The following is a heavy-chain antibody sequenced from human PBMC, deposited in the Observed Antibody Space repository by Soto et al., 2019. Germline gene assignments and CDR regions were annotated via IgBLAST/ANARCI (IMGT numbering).Heavy chain of an antibody. J-gene: IGHJ4*02. D-gene: IGHD3-22*01. V-gene: IGHV1-69*01. CDR3: ARGWGYDSTDYYYAY. CDR1: GGTFSRHT. Sequence: QVPLVQSGAEVRKPGSSVKVSCKASGGTFSRHTISWVRQAPGQGLEWMGGIIPMFGTGNHAQKFQGRVTITADESTSTAYMELSSLRSEDTAVYYCARGWGYDSTDYYYAYWGQGTLVIVSS. CDR2: IIPMFGTG.